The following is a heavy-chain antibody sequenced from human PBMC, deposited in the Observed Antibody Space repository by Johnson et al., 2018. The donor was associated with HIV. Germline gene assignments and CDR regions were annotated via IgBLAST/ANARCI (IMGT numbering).Heavy chain of an antibody. CDR3: AKIGQWRERLDAFDV. CDR2: ISYDGRNK. CDR1: GFTFSSYA. J-gene: IGHJ3*01. V-gene: IGHV3-30-3*01. D-gene: IGHD6-19*01. Sequence: QVQLVESGGGVVQPGKSLRLSCAASGFTFSSYAMHWVRQAPGTGLEWVAVISYDGRNKYSADSVKGRFTISRDNSKNTLYLQMSSLRPEDTAVYYCAKIGQWRERLDAFDVWGQGTMVTVSS.